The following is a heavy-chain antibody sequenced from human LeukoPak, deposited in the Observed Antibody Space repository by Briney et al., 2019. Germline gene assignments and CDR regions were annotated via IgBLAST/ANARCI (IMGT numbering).Heavy chain of an antibody. V-gene: IGHV4-59*01. D-gene: IGHD4-23*01. CDR3: ARITYGDNHSDI. Sequence: ASETLSLTCTVSGGSISYYYWSWIRQPPGKGLEWIGYIYYSGSTNYNPSLKSRVTISVDTSKNQFSLKLNSVTAADTAVYYCARITYGDNHSDIWGQGTMVTVSS. J-gene: IGHJ3*02. CDR2: IYYSGST. CDR1: GGSISYYY.